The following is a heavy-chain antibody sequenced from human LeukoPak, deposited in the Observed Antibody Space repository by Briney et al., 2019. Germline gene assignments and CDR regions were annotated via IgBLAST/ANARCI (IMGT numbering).Heavy chain of an antibody. V-gene: IGHV4-4*07. J-gene: IGHJ4*02. D-gene: IGHD3-22*01. CDR3: ARATYYYDSSGYYYGYYFDY. Sequence: SETLSLTCTVSGGSISSYYWSWIRQPAGKGLEWIGRIYTSGSTNYNPSLKSRVTMSVDTSKNQFSLKLSSVTVADTAVYYCARATYYYDSSGYYYGYYFDYWGQGTLVTVSS. CDR1: GGSISSYY. CDR2: IYTSGST.